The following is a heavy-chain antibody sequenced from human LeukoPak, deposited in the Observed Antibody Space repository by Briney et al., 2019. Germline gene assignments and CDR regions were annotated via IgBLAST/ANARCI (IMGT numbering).Heavy chain of an antibody. Sequence: ASVKVSCKASGYTFTSYGISWVRQAPGQGLEWMGWISAYNGNTNYAQKLQGRVTMTTDTSTSTAYMELRSLGSDDTAVYYCARTPDTGFDSSGWHFEEYAFDIWGQGTMVTVSS. CDR1: GYTFTSYG. V-gene: IGHV1-18*04. J-gene: IGHJ3*02. D-gene: IGHD6-19*01. CDR2: ISAYNGNT. CDR3: ARTPDTGFDSSGWHFEEYAFDI.